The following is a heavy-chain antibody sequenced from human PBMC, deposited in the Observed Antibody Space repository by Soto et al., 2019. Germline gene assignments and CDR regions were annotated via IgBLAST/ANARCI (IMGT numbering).Heavy chain of an antibody. CDR2: ISYDGSNK. CDR3: GRVSTTSCHFGSDY. J-gene: IGHJ4*02. CDR1: GFTFSSYA. V-gene: IGHV3-30-3*01. Sequence: QVQLVESGGGVVQPGRSLRLSCAASGFTFSSYAMNWVRQAPGKGLEWVALISYDGSNKYYADSVKGRFTISRDSSKNLRYLQMNVQSAADTAVYYFGRVSTTSCHFGSDYWGQGTLVTVSS. D-gene: IGHD2-2*01.